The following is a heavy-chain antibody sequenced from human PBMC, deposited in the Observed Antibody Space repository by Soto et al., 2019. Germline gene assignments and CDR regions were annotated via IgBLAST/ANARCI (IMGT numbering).Heavy chain of an antibody. Sequence: VGSLRLSCVASGFYLRDFGMHWVRQAPGKGLEWVSVIWYDGSNTYQGESVKGRFTISRDNAKNTLYLQMNSLRAEDTAVYYCARVMTTGVDYWGQGTLVTVSS. J-gene: IGHJ4*02. CDR3: ARVMTTGVDY. CDR1: GFYLRDFG. CDR2: IWYDGSNT. D-gene: IGHD2-8*02. V-gene: IGHV3-33*01.